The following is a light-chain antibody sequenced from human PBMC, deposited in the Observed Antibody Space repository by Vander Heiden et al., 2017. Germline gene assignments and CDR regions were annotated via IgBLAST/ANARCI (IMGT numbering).Light chain of an antibody. CDR3: QQDGSSPYT. V-gene: IGKV3-20*01. J-gene: IGKJ2*01. CDR2: GAS. CDR1: QSVSRTY. Sequence: EIVLTQSPGTLSLSPGERATLSCRASQSVSRTYLAWYQQKPGQAPRLLIYGASSRATGVPDRFSGRGSGTDFTLTISRLEPEDFAVYYCQQDGSSPYTFGQGTKLEIK.